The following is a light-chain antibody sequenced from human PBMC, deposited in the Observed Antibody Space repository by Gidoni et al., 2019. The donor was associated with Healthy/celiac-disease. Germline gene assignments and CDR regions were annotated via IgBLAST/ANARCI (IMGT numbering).Light chain of an antibody. CDR2: WAS. Sequence: DIVMTQSPDSLAVSLGERATINCKSSQSVLYSSNNKNYLAWYQQKPGQPPKRLIYWASTRESGVPDRFSGSGSGTDFTLTISSLQAEDVAVYYCQQYYSTPDFGPGTKVDTK. V-gene: IGKV4-1*01. J-gene: IGKJ3*01. CDR1: QSVLYSSNNKNY. CDR3: QQYYSTPD.